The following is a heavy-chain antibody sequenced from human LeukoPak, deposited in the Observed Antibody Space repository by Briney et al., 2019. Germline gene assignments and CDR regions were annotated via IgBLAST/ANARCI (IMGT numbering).Heavy chain of an antibody. D-gene: IGHD3-10*01. CDR2: ISYDGSNK. CDR3: AKGATLVRGI. CDR1: GFTFSSYA. J-gene: IGHJ4*02. V-gene: IGHV3-30-3*01. Sequence: PGGSLRLSCAASGFTFSSYAMHWVRQAPGKGLEWVAVISYDGSNKYYADSVKGRFTISRDNSKNTLYLQMNSLRAEDTAVYYCAKGATLVRGIWGQGTLVTVSS.